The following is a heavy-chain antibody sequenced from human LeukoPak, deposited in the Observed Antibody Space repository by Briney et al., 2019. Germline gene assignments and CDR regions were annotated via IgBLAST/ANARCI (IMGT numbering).Heavy chain of an antibody. D-gene: IGHD3-22*01. CDR2: IWFDASNK. CDR1: GFTFSSYA. V-gene: IGHV3-30*02. J-gene: IGHJ4*02. Sequence: GGSLRLSCAASGFTFSSYAMHWVRQAPGKGLEWVASIWFDASNKYYADSVKGRFTISRDNSKNTLYLQMNSLRPEDTAVYYCAKVLSKGGGYYLTDYWGQGTLVTVSS. CDR3: AKVLSKGGGYYLTDY.